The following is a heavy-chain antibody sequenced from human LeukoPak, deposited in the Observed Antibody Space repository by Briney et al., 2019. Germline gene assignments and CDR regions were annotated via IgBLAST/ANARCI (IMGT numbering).Heavy chain of an antibody. CDR2: IYYSGDT. Sequence: SETLSLTCTVSGGSISNYYWSWIRQPPGKGLEWIGYIYYSGDTYYDPSLKSRVTISVDTSKNQFSLKLSSVTAADTAVYYCARVSPWGYYGSGSYSGYFDYWGQGTLVTVSS. CDR3: ARVSPWGYYGSGSYSGYFDY. J-gene: IGHJ4*02. V-gene: IGHV4-59*08. D-gene: IGHD3-10*01. CDR1: GGSISNYY.